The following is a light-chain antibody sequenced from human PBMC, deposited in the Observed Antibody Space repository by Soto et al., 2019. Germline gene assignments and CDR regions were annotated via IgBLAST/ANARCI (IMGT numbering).Light chain of an antibody. CDR3: QEFDSNSLT. V-gene: IGKV1-13*02. CDR1: QAITSA. J-gene: IGKJ4*01. Sequence: QAITSALVWYQQKPGKAPKLLIYDASTLESGVPSRFSGSGYGTDFSLTISSLQPEDFATYYCQEFDSNSLTFGGGTKVDIK. CDR2: DAS.